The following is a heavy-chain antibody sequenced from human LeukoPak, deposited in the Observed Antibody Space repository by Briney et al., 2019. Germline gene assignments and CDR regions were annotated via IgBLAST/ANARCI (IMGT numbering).Heavy chain of an antibody. D-gene: IGHD3-10*01. Sequence: PSETLSLTCAVSGGSISSGGYSWSWIRQPPGKGLEWIGYIYHSGSTYYNPSLKSRVTISVDRSKNQFSLKLSSVTAADTAVYYCARGWFGENYFDYWGQGTLVTVSS. CDR3: ARGWFGENYFDY. J-gene: IGHJ4*02. CDR1: GGSISSGGYS. V-gene: IGHV4-30-2*01. CDR2: IYHSGST.